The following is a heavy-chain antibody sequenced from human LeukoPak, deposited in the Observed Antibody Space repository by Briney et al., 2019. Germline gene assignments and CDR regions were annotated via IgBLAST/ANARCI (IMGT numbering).Heavy chain of an antibody. CDR3: ARDPGYSRPSSYGYFDH. J-gene: IGHJ4*02. CDR2: INQDGSET. CDR1: GFIFRNYW. D-gene: IGHD1-26*01. V-gene: IGHV3-7*01. Sequence: GGSLRLSCEVSGFIFRNYWISWVRQAPGKGLEWVANINQDGSETYYVDSVRGRFTISRDNAKNSLYLQMNSLRDEDTAVYYCARDPGYSRPSSYGYFDHWGQGTLATVSS.